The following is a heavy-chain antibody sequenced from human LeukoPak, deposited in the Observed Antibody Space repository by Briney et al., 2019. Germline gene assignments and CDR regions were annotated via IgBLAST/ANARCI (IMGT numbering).Heavy chain of an antibody. CDR3: ARKTRNWFDP. V-gene: IGHV4-61*01. Sequence: SETLSLTCTVSGGSVSSGSYYWSWIRQPPGKGLEWIGYIYYSGSTNYNPSLKSRVTISVDTSKNQFSLKLSSVTAADTAVYYSARKTRNWFDPWGQGTLVTVSS. CDR1: GGSVSSGSYY. J-gene: IGHJ5*02. CDR2: IYYSGST.